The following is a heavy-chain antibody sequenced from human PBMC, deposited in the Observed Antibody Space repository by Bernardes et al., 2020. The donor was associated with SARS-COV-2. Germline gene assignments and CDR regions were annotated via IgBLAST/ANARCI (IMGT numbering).Heavy chain of an antibody. CDR2: ISTSGDNT. CDR3: AKGNHTHTPTWPH. Sequence: GGSLSLSCVASEFTSSGFAMTWVRQVPGKGLEWVSVISTSGDNTYDADFVKGRFTISRDNFKDTLYLQMNSLRVEDTAVYYCAKGNHTHTPTWPHWGQGTLVTVSS. V-gene: IGHV3-23*01. J-gene: IGHJ4*02. D-gene: IGHD1-1*01. CDR1: EFTSSGFA.